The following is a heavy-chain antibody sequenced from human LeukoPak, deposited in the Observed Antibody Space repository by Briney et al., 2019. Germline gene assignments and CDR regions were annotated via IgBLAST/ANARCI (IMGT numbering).Heavy chain of an antibody. Sequence: GESLKISCKGSGYSFTSYWIGWVRQMPGKGLEWMGIIYPGDSDTRYSPSFQGQDTISADKSISTAYLQWSSLKASDTAMYYCARRMGCSGGSCYSGFHAFDIWGQGTMVTVSS. J-gene: IGHJ3*02. CDR1: GYSFTSYW. V-gene: IGHV5-51*01. D-gene: IGHD2-15*01. CDR2: IYPGDSDT. CDR3: ARRMGCSGGSCYSGFHAFDI.